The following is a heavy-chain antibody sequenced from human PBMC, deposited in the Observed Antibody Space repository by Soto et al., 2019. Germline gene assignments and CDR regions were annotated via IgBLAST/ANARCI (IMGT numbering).Heavy chain of an antibody. CDR3: ARVRGTAGKCYFDY. V-gene: IGHV4-59*13. CDR2: TYYSGST. CDR1: GVSLIAYY. J-gene: IGHJ4*02. D-gene: IGHD6-13*01. Sequence: PWETLSLTCAASGVSLIAYYMSWSRQPPGKGLQWIGYTYYSGSTTYNPSVKSRVTISVDSAKNQFSLKLDSVTPADTAVYYCARVRGTAGKCYFDYWGPGTLVTVSS.